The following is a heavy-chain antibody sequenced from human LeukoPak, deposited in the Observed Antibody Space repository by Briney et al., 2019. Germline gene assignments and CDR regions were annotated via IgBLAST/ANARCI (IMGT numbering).Heavy chain of an antibody. CDR3: ARHGNYYGSGSYY. J-gene: IGHJ4*02. V-gene: IGHV4-4*02. CDR1: GGSISSSNW. D-gene: IGHD3-10*01. Sequence: SETLSLTCAVSGGSISSSNWWSWIRQPPGKGLEWIGEIYHSGSTNYNPSLKSRVTISVDTSKNQFSLKLSSVTAADTAVYYCARHGNYYGSGSYYWGQGTLVTVSS. CDR2: IYHSGST.